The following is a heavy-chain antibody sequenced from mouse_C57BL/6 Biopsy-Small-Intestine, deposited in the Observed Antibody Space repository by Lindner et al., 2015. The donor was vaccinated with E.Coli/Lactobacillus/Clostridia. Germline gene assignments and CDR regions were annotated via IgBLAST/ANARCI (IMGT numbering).Heavy chain of an antibody. CDR1: GFTFSDYG. J-gene: IGHJ4*01. CDR2: ISSGSSTI. V-gene: IGHV5-17*01. Sequence: VQLQESGGGLVKPGGSLKLSRAASGFTFSDYGMHWVRQAPEKGLEWVAYISSGSSTIYYADTVKGRFTISRDNAKNTLFLQMTSLRSEDTAMYYCARDSLYYYAMDYWGQGTSVTVSS. CDR3: ARDSLYYYAMDY.